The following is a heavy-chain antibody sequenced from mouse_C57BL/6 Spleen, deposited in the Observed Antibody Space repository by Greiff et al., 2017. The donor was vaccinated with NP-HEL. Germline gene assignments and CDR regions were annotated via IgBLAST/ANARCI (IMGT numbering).Heavy chain of an antibody. CDR2: INSDGGST. J-gene: IGHJ3*01. CDR1: EYEFPSHD. CDR3: ARPLSTMITTAWFAY. D-gene: IGHD2-4*01. Sequence: EVQLVESGGGLVQPGESLKLSCESNEYEFPSHDMSWVRKTPEKRLELVAAINSDGGSTYYPDTMERRFIISRDNTKKTLYLQMSSLRSDDTALYYCARPLSTMITTAWFAYWGQGTLVTVSA. V-gene: IGHV5-2*01.